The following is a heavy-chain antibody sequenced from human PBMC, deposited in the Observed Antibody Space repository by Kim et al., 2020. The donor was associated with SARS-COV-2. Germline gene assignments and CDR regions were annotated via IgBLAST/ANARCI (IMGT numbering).Heavy chain of an antibody. Sequence: ASVKVSCKASGYTFTSYAMHWVRQAPGQRLEWMGWINAGNGNTKYSQKFQGRVTITRDTSASTAYMELSSLRSEDTAVYYCARVAFRPNIKFREFDYWGQGTLVTVSS. CDR1: GYTFTSYA. D-gene: IGHD3-10*01. CDR3: ARVAFRPNIKFREFDY. CDR2: INAGNGNT. J-gene: IGHJ4*02. V-gene: IGHV1-3*01.